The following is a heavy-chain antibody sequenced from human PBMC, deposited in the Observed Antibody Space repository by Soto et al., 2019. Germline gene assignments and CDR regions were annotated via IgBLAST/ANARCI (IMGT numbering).Heavy chain of an antibody. J-gene: IGHJ4*02. D-gene: IGHD5-18*01. CDR3: ATYVDTALYYFDY. V-gene: IGHV4-39*01. CDR1: GGSISSSSYY. Sequence: TSETLSLTRTVSGGSISSSSYYWGWIRQPPGKGLEWIGSIYYSGSTYYNPSLKSRVTISVDTSKNQFSLKLSSVTAADTAVYYCATYVDTALYYFDYWGQGTLVTVSS. CDR2: IYYSGST.